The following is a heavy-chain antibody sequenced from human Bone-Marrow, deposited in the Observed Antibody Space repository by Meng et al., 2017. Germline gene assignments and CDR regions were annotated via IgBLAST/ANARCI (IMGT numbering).Heavy chain of an antibody. CDR3: ARRAVPDI. CDR2: ISYDGFNK. CDR1: GFTFSSHA. D-gene: IGHD6-19*01. J-gene: IGHJ4*02. Sequence: QVQVVESGGGVVQPGTSLRLSVAASGFTFSSHALHWVRQAPGKGLEWVAGISYDGFNKFYADSVKGRFTISRDKSQTSVDLQMNSLRPEDSAVYYCARRAVPDIWGQGALVTVSS. V-gene: IGHV3-30*01.